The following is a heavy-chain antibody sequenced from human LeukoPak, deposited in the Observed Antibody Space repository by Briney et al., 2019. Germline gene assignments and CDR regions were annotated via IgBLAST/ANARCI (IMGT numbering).Heavy chain of an antibody. D-gene: IGHD2-15*01. CDR3: ARDGFYCSGGSCYSDY. J-gene: IGHJ4*02. CDR2: IKQDGSEK. V-gene: IGHV3-7*01. CDR1: GFTFSSYW. Sequence: PGGSLRLSCAASGFTFSSYWMSWVRQAPGKGLEWVANIKQDGSEKYYVDSVKGRFTISRDNAKNSLYLQMNSLRAEDTAVYYCARDGFYCSGGSCYSDYWGQGNLVTVSS.